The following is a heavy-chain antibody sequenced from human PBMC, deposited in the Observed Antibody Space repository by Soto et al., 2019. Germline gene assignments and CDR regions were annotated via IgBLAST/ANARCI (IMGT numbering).Heavy chain of an antibody. CDR1: GFTFSSYW. CDR2: INSDGSST. Sequence: PGGSLRLSCAAPGFTFSSYWMYWVRQAPGKGLVWVSRINSDGSSTNYADSVKGRFTISRDNAKNTLYLQMNSLRVDDTAVYYWASSYSSGADHWGQGTLVTVSS. V-gene: IGHV3-74*01. J-gene: IGHJ4*02. CDR3: ASSYSSGADH. D-gene: IGHD6-19*01.